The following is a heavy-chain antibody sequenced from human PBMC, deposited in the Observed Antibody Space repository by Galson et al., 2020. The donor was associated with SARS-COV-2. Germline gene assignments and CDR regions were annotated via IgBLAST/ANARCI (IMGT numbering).Heavy chain of an antibody. CDR3: ARSTWDLPVYYFDY. J-gene: IGHJ4*02. Sequence: SETLSLTCTVSAGSISSNNYYWGWIRQPPGKGLEWIGSIYYSGSTHFNPSLKSRLAISVDTSKNQFSLKLSSVTAADTAVYYCARSTWDLPVYYFDYWGQGTLVTVSS. CDR1: AGSISSNNYY. V-gene: IGHV4-39*07. D-gene: IGHD1-26*01. CDR2: IYYSGST.